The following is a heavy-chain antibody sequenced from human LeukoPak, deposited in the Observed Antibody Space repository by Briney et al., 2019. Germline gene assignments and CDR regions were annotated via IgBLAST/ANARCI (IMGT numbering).Heavy chain of an antibody. CDR3: ARDPTFNGGY. Sequence: GGSLRLSCAASGFTFSSYAMHWVRQAPGKGLEWVAVISYDGSNKYYADSVKGRFTISRDNSKNTLYLQMNSLRTEDTAVYYCARDPTFNGGYWGQGTLVTVSS. V-gene: IGHV3-30*04. D-gene: IGHD2-8*01. CDR1: GFTFSSYA. CDR2: ISYDGSNK. J-gene: IGHJ4*02.